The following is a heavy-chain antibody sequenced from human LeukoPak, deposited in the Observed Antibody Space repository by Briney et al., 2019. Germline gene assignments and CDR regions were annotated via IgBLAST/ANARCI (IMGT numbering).Heavy chain of an antibody. CDR2: ISHSGGT. V-gene: IGHV4-34*01. CDR3: ARAPLLWFGELSLYGMDV. J-gene: IGHJ6*02. D-gene: IGHD3-10*01. CDR1: GGSFSGYF. Sequence: SETLSLTCAVYGGSFSGYFWSYIRQPPGKGLEWLGEISHSGGTNYSPSLKSRVTMSVDTPKNQFSLKLSSVTAADTAVYYCARAPLLWFGELSLYGMDVWGQGTTVTVSS.